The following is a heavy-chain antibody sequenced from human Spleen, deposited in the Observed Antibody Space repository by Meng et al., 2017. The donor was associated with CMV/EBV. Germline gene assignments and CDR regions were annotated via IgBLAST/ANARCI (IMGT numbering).Heavy chain of an antibody. CDR2: INTNTGNP. CDR1: FISDA. J-gene: IGHJ4*02. V-gene: IGHV7-4-1*02. Sequence: FISDAMNWVRQAPGQGLEWMGWINTNTGNPTYAQGFTGRFVFSLDTSVSTAYLQISSLKAEDTAVYYCARDLDHDSSGYYYQGVVDYWGQGTLVTVSS. D-gene: IGHD3-22*01. CDR3: ARDLDHDSSGYYYQGVVDY.